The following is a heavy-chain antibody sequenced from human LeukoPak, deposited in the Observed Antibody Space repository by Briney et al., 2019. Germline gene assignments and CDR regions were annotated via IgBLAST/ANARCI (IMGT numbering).Heavy chain of an antibody. J-gene: IGHJ4*02. CDR3: AREGRDSYGPFDY. Sequence: GGSLRLSCAASGFTFSSYSMNWVRQAPGKGLEWVSSISSSSSYIYYADSVKGRFIISRDNAKNSLYLQMNSLRAEDTAVYYCAREGRDSYGPFDYWGQGTLVTVSS. CDR1: GFTFSSYS. CDR2: ISSSSSYI. D-gene: IGHD5-18*01. V-gene: IGHV3-21*01.